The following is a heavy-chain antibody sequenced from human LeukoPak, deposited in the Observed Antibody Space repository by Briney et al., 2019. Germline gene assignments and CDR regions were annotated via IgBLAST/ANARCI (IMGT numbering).Heavy chain of an antibody. CDR1: GGTFSSYT. CDR2: IIPILGIA. J-gene: IGHJ4*02. CDR3: ARGTPPNIVATGFDY. Sequence: SVKVSCKASGGTFSSYTISWVRQAPGQGLEWVGGIIPILGIANYAQKFQGRVTITADKSTSTAYMELSSLRSEDTAVYYCARGTPPNIVATGFDYWGQGTLVTVSS. V-gene: IGHV1-69*10. D-gene: IGHD5-12*01.